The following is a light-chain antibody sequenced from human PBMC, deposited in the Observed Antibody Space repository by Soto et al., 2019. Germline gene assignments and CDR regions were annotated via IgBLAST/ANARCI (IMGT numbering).Light chain of an antibody. J-gene: IGLJ2*01. CDR1: SSNIGSNY. CDR2: RNN. CDR3: AAWDDSLSGQVV. V-gene: IGLV1-47*01. Sequence: QSVLTQPPSVSGTPGQRVTISCSGSSSNIGSNYVYWYQQLPGTAPKLLIYRNNQRPSGVPDRFSGSKSGTSASLAISGLRSEDEADYHCAAWDDSLSGQVVFGGGTQLTVL.